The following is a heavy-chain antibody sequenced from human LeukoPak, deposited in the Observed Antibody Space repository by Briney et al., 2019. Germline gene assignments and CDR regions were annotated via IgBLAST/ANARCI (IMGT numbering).Heavy chain of an antibody. CDR3: AREYSSSSGRSFDY. J-gene: IGHJ4*02. CDR2: ISSSATNM. Sequence: RAGGSLRLSRAASGFTFSTYSMNWVRQAPGKGLEWVSYISSSATNMYYADSVKGRFTISRDNAKNSLYLQMNSLRAEDTAVYYCAREYSSSSGRSFDYWGQGTLVTVSS. D-gene: IGHD6-6*01. V-gene: IGHV3-48*01. CDR1: GFTFSTYS.